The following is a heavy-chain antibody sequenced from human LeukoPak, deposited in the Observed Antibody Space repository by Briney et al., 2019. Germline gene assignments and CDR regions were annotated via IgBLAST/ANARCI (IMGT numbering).Heavy chain of an antibody. CDR2: IYYSGST. CDR3: ARGPYANWGSIAFDI. J-gene: IGHJ3*02. D-gene: IGHD7-27*01. Sequence: SETLSLTCTVSGGSISSYYWSWIRQPPGKGLEWIGYIYYSGSTNYNPSLKSRVTISVDTSKNQFSLKLSSVTAADTAVYYCARGPYANWGSIAFDIWGQGTMVTVSS. CDR1: GGSISSYY. V-gene: IGHV4-59*01.